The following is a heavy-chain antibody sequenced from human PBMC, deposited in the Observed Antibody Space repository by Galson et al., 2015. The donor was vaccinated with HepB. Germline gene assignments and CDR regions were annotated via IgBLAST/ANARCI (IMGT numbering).Heavy chain of an antibody. V-gene: IGHV5-51*01. CDR3: AREMDNYYFDH. D-gene: IGHD5-24*01. J-gene: IGHJ4*02. CDR2: IYPGDSDV. CDR1: GYSFTSYW. Sequence: QSGAEVKKPGESLKISCKGSGYSFTSYWIGWVRQMPGKGLEWMGIIYPGDSDVKYSPSFQGQVTISGDKSINTAYLQWSSLKASDTAVYYCAREMDNYYFDHWGQGTLVTVSS.